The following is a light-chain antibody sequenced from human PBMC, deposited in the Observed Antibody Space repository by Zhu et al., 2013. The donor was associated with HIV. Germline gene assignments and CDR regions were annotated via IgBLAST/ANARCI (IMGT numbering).Light chain of an antibody. CDR2: AAS. J-gene: IGKJ4*01. V-gene: IGKV1-33*01. Sequence: DIQMTQSPSFLSASVGDRVTITCRASQSISSYLHWYQQKPGKAPKLLIYAASSLQSGVPSRFSGSGSGTHFIFTIDSLQPEDVATYYCQQYDNVPLSFGGGTKVEIK. CDR3: QQYDNVPLS. CDR1: QSISSY.